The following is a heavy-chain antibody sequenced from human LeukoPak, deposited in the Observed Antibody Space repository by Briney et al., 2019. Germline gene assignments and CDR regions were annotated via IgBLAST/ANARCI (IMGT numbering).Heavy chain of an antibody. V-gene: IGHV3-21*01. CDR3: ARDVYSSSYRYYYYYGMDV. J-gene: IGHJ6*02. D-gene: IGHD6-6*01. CDR1: GFTFSSYS. CDR2: ISSSSSYI. Sequence: GSLRLSCAASGFTFSSYSMNWVRQAPGKGLEWVSSISSSSSYIYYADSVKGRFTISRDNAKNSLYLQMSSLRAEDTAVYYCARDVYSSSYRYYYYYGMDVWGQGTTVTVSS.